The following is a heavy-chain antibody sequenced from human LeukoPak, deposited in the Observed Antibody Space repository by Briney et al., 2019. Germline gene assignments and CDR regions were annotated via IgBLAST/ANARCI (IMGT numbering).Heavy chain of an antibody. D-gene: IGHD5-18*01. CDR2: INPNSGGT. CDR3: ARASVDSYGTNWFDP. CDR1: GYTFTGYY. J-gene: IGHJ5*02. V-gene: IGHV1-2*02. Sequence: GASVKVSCKASGYTFTGYYMYWVRQAPGQGLEWMGWINPNSGGTNCAQKLQGRVTMTRDTSISTAYMELSSLRSEDTAVYYCARASVDSYGTNWFDPWGQGTLVTVSS.